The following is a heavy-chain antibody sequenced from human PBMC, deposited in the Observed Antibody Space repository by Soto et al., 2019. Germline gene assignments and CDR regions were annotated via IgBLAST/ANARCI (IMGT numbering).Heavy chain of an antibody. Sequence: SETLSLTCAVYGGSFSGYYWSWIRQPPGKGLEWIGEINHSGITNDNPSLKRRVTISVDTSKNQFSVKLSSVAAADTAGYDCARANGYSSSWYNYWGQGTLVTVSS. CDR3: ARANGYSSSWYNY. V-gene: IGHV4-34*01. CDR1: GGSFSGYY. CDR2: INHSGIT. D-gene: IGHD6-13*01. J-gene: IGHJ4*02.